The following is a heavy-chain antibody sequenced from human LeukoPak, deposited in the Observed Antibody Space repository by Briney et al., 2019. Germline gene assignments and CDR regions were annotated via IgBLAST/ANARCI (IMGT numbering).Heavy chain of an antibody. V-gene: IGHV1-8*01. Sequence: VASVKVSCKASGYTFTSNDINWVRQATGQGLEWMGWMNPQSGSAGYAQKFQGRVTMTWDTSISTAYMELSSLTSDDTAVYYCARIPQRVPHNWFDPWGQGTLVTVSS. CDR1: GYTFTSND. CDR2: MNPQSGSA. CDR3: ARIPQRVPHNWFDP. J-gene: IGHJ5*02. D-gene: IGHD1-1*01.